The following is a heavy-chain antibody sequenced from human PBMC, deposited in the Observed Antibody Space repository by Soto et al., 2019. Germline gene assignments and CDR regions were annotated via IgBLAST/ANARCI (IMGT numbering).Heavy chain of an antibody. CDR2: ISGSSSDT. CDR3: ARPRGSYSFDY. D-gene: IGHD1-26*01. CDR1: GFTFTDYY. Sequence: QVQLVESGGGLVRPGGSLRLSCAASGFTFTDYYMGWIRQAPGKGLECVSYISGSSSDTNYADSVKGRFTISRDNAKNSLYLHMNRLRAEDTVVYYCARPRGSYSFDYWGQGTLVTVSS. V-gene: IGHV3-11*05. J-gene: IGHJ4*02.